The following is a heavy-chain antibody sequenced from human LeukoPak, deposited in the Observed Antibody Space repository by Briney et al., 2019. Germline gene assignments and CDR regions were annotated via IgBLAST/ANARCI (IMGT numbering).Heavy chain of an antibody. D-gene: IGHD2-21*01. V-gene: IGHV3-21*01. CDR1: GFTFNSYS. CDR2: ISSSSSYI. J-gene: IGHJ5*02. Sequence: GSLRLSCAASGFTFNSYSMNWVRQAPGKGLEWVSSISSSSSYIYYADSVKGRFTISRDNAKNSLYLQMNSLRAEDTAVYYCARAKYSHWFDPWGQGTLVTVSS. CDR3: ARAKYSHWFDP.